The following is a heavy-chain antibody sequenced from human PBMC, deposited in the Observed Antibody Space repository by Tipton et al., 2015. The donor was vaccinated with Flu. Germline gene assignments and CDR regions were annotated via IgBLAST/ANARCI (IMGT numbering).Heavy chain of an antibody. CDR3: ARGDGYNFDY. D-gene: IGHD5-24*01. CDR2: IYHSGST. J-gene: IGHJ4*02. V-gene: IGHV4-38-2*02. Sequence: VKPSETLSLTCTVSGYSISSGFYWGWIRQPPGKGLEWIGNIYHSGSTFYNPSLKSRVTISVDTPKNQFSLKLSSVTAADTAMYYCARGDGYNFDYWGQGTLVTVSS. CDR1: GYSISSGFY.